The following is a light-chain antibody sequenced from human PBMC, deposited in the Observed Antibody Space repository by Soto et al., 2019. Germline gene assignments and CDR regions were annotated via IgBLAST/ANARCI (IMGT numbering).Light chain of an antibody. V-gene: IGKV3-20*01. CDR2: GVS. J-gene: IGKJ2*01. CDR1: QSVSSSSY. CDR3: RQCGSSPSYP. Sequence: EIVLTQSPGTLSLSPGERATVSCRASQSVSSSSYLAWYQQKHGQAPRLLIYGVSSSATGNPDRFSGSESATDFTLTISRLEPEDFAGYYCRQCGSSPSYPFGERTKLEIK.